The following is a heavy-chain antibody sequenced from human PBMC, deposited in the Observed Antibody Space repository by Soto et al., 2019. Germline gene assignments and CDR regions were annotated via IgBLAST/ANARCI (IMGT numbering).Heavy chain of an antibody. CDR3: AREKDRSSQYHYYYYGMDV. D-gene: IGHD6-6*01. Sequence: SETLSLTCTVSGGSISSYYWSWIRQPPGKGLEWIGYIYYSVSTNYNPSLKSRVTISVDTSKNQFSLKLSSVTAADTAVYYCAREKDRSSQYHYYYYGMDVWGQGTRVTVSS. CDR1: GGSISSYY. J-gene: IGHJ6*02. CDR2: IYYSVST. V-gene: IGHV4-59*01.